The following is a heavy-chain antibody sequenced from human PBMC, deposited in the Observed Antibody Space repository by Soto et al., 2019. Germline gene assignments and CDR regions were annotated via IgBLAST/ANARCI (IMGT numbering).Heavy chain of an antibody. V-gene: IGHV1-3*01. CDR2: INAGNGNT. CDR3: ARVRITIFGSKIDY. Sequence: ASVKVSCKASGYTFTSYAMHWVRQAPGQRLEWMGWINAGNGNTKYSQKFQGRVTITRDTSASTAYMELSSLRSEDTAVYYCARVRITIFGSKIDYWGQGTLVTVSS. J-gene: IGHJ4*02. D-gene: IGHD3-3*01. CDR1: GYTFTSYA.